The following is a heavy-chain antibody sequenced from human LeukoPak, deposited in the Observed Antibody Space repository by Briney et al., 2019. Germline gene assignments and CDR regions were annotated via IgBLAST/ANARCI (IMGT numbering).Heavy chain of an antibody. D-gene: IGHD3-10*01. CDR2: INHSGST. Sequence: SETPSLTCAVYGGSFSGYYWSWIRQPPGKGLEWIGEINHSGSTNYNPSLKSRVTISVDTSKNQFSLKLSSVTAADTAVYYCARCKDYYVSGSYKTFDYWGQGTLVTVSS. V-gene: IGHV4-34*01. CDR1: GGSFSGYY. J-gene: IGHJ4*02. CDR3: ARCKDYYVSGSYKTFDY.